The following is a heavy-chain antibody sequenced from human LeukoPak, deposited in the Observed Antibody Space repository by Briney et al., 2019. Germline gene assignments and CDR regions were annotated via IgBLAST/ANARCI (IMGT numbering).Heavy chain of an antibody. Sequence: SETLSLTCTVSGVSISSSTYYWGWIRQPPGKGLEWIGSIYYSGSTYYNPSLKSRVTISVDTSKNQFSLKLNSVTAADTAVYYCARHLDSSGYYTPFDYWGQGTLVSVSS. CDR3: ARHLDSSGYYTPFDY. D-gene: IGHD3-22*01. V-gene: IGHV4-39*01. CDR1: GVSISSSTYY. CDR2: IYYSGST. J-gene: IGHJ4*02.